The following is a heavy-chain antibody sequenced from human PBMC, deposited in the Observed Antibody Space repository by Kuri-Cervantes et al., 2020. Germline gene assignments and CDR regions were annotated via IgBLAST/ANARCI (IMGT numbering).Heavy chain of an antibody. CDR1: GFSLSTSGVG. Sequence: SGPTLVKPTQTLTLTCTFSGFSLSTSGVGVGWIRQPPGKALEWLALIDWDDDKYYTTSLKTRLTISKVTSKNQVVLTMINMDPVDTATYYCARITMIRGVNSYYYYMDVWGKGATVTVSS. CDR2: IDWDDDK. D-gene: IGHD3-10*01. J-gene: IGHJ6*03. CDR3: ARITMIRGVNSYYYYMDV. V-gene: IGHV2-70*01.